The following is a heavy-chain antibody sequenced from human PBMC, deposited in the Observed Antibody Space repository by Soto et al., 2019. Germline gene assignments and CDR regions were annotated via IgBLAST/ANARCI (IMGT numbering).Heavy chain of an antibody. V-gene: IGHV3-30-3*01. CDR1: GFTFSSYA. D-gene: IGHD4-17*01. CDR3: ARDKEPDYGDYLDHYFDY. Sequence: GGSLRLSCAASGFTFSSYAMHWVRQAPGKGLEWVAVISYDGSNKYYADSVKGRFTISRDNSKNTLYLQMNSLRAEDTAVYYCARDKEPDYGDYLDHYFDYWGQGTLVTVSS. CDR2: ISYDGSNK. J-gene: IGHJ4*02.